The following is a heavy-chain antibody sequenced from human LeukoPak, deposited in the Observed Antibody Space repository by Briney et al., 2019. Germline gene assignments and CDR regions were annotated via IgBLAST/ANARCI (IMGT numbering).Heavy chain of an antibody. V-gene: IGHV4-59*01. J-gene: IGHJ5*02. CDR2: IYYSGST. Sequence: SETLSLTCTVSGGSINTYYWSWIRQPPGKGLEWIGYIYYSGSTNYNPSLKSRVTISVDTSKNQFSLKLSSVTAADTAVYYCARAAWLGATGDWFDPWGQGTLLTVSS. CDR3: ARAAWLGATGDWFDP. D-gene: IGHD3-10*01. CDR1: GGSINTYY.